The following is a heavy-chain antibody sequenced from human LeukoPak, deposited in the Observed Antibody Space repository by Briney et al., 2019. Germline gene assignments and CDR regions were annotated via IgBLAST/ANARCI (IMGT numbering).Heavy chain of an antibody. D-gene: IGHD4-17*01. CDR2: MYTSGST. CDR3: ARAHNYGDFNWFDP. Sequence: SETLSLTCTVSGGSISSYYWSWIRQPAGKGLEWIGRMYTSGSTNYNPSLKSRVTMSVDTSKNQFSLKLSSVTAADTAVYYCARAHNYGDFNWFDPWGQGTLVTVSS. CDR1: GGSISSYY. J-gene: IGHJ5*02. V-gene: IGHV4-4*07.